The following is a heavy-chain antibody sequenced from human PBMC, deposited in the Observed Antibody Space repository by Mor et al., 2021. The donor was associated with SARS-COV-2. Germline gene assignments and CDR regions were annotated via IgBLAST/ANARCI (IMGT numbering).Heavy chain of an antibody. CDR3: ARPITFGGVADY. J-gene: IGHJ4*02. V-gene: IGHV5-51*01. D-gene: IGHD3-16*01. Sequence: PGDSDTRYSPSFQGQVTISADKSISTAYLQWSSLKASDTAMYYCARPITFGGVADYWGQGTLVTVSS. CDR2: PGDSDT.